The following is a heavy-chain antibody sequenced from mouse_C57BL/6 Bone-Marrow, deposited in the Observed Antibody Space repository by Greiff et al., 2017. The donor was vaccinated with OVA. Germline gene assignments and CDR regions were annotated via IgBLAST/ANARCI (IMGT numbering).Heavy chain of an antibody. CDR1: GYTFTGYW. Sequence: QVQLQQSGAELMKPGASVKLSCKATGYTFTGYWIEWVKQRPGHGLEWIGEILPGSGSTNYNEKFKGKATFTANTSSNTAYMQLSSLTSEDSAIYYWAKRGTVWLRRGGYCYAMDCWDQGTSVTVSS. CDR3: AKRGTVWLRRGGYCYAMDC. V-gene: IGHV1-9*01. J-gene: IGHJ4*01. D-gene: IGHD2-2*01. CDR2: ILPGSGST.